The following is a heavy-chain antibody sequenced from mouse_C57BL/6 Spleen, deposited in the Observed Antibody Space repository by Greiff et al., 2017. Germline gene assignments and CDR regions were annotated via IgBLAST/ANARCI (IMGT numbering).Heavy chain of an antibody. J-gene: IGHJ3*01. CDR1: GFTFSSYA. V-gene: IGHV5-4*01. CDR2: ISDGGSYT. Sequence: EVKLVESGGGLVKPGGSLKLSCAASGFTFSSYAMSWVRQTPEKRLEWVATISDGGSYTYYPDNVKGRFTISRDNAKNNLYLQMSHLKSEDTAMYYCAREPHYYGSPFAYWGQGTLVTVSA. CDR3: AREPHYYGSPFAY. D-gene: IGHD1-1*01.